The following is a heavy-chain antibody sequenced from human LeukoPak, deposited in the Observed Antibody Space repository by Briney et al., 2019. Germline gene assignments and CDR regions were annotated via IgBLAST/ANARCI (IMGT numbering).Heavy chain of an antibody. CDR3: ARVVSSGYYYGWFDP. D-gene: IGHD3-22*01. CDR2: ISAYNGNT. J-gene: IGHJ5*02. CDR1: GYTFTSYG. V-gene: IGHV1-18*01. Sequence: ASVKVSCKASGYTFTSYGISWVRQAPGQGLEWKGWISAYNGNTNYAQKLQGRVTMTTDTSTSTAYMELRSLRSDDTAVYYCARVVSSGYYYGWFDPWGQGTLVTVSS.